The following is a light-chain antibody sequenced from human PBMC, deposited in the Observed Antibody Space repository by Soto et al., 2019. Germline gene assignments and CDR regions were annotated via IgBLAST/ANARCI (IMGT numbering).Light chain of an antibody. CDR2: GAS. Sequence: DIQLTQSPSFLSASVGDRGTRTCLASQGINNYLAWYQQKPGKAPQLLIFGASKLQSGVPSRVSGSGGETEFSLTISGLQPADFATYYGQHLHSYHRAVGPGIQVEIK. J-gene: IGKJ1*01. CDR3: QHLHSYHRA. V-gene: IGKV1-9*01. CDR1: QGINNY.